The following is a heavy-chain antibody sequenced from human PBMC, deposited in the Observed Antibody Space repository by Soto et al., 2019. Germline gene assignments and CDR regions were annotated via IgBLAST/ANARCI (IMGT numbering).Heavy chain of an antibody. CDR1: GYSFTNYW. CDR2: IYPVDSNT. D-gene: IGHD2-15*01. CDR3: ARQPYHLDGNFFGY. Sequence: GESLKISFKASGYSFTNYWICWVRQMSVKGLEWMGVIYPVDSNTKFSPSFQGQVTMSVDNSISTAYLHWISLKASDTAIYYCARQPYHLDGNFFGYWGQRTLVTVCS. V-gene: IGHV5-51*01. J-gene: IGHJ4*02.